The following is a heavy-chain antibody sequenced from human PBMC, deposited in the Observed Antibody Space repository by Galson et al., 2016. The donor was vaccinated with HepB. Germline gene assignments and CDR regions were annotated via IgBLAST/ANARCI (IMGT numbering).Heavy chain of an antibody. Sequence: QSGAEVKKPGESLWISCKGSGYSMTSYWISWVRQMPGRGLEWMGRIDPSDSYTKYSPSFQGHVTFSADKSINTVYLQWSSLKAADAAMYYCARHLRDDYNRRLDYWGQGTLVTVSS. CDR1: GYSMTSYW. CDR3: ARHLRDDYNRRLDY. J-gene: IGHJ4*02. V-gene: IGHV5-10-1*01. CDR2: IDPSDSYT. D-gene: IGHD5-24*01.